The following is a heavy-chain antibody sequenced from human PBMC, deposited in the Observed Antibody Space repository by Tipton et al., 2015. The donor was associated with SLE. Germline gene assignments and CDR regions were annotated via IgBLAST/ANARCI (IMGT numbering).Heavy chain of an antibody. V-gene: IGHV4-31*03. CDR3: ARGGDSSKWLDP. D-gene: IGHD2-21*02. CDR2: INKSGST. J-gene: IGHJ5*02. CDR1: GGSISSGVYY. Sequence: TLSLTCTVSGGSISSGVYYLGWIRRHPGKGVELIAYINKSGSTHYNPSLESRVTMSGDTSKNQFSLRLTSVNAADTAIYYCARGGDSSKWLDPWGQGTLVTVSS.